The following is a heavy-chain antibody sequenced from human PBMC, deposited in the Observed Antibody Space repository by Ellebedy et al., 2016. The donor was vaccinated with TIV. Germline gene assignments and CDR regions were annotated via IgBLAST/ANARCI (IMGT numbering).Heavy chain of an antibody. CDR1: GYTFTGYY. Sequence: ASVKVSXKASGYTFTGYYMHWVRQAPGQGLEWMGWINSNSGGTTYAQKLQGRATMTRDTSISTVYMELSRLRSDDTAVYYCARDEGTAMGTIDYWGQGTLVTVSS. CDR3: ARDEGTAMGTIDY. J-gene: IGHJ4*02. CDR2: INSNSGGT. D-gene: IGHD5-18*01. V-gene: IGHV1-2*02.